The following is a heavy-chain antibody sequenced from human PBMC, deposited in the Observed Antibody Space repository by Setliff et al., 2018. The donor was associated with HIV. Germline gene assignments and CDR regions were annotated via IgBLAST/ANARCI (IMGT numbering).Heavy chain of an antibody. J-gene: IGHJ4*02. CDR3: ARDPHYFDTSGHYSWFYFDY. Sequence: SETLSLTCTVSGGSISGSSYYWGWIRQSPGRGLEWIGSISSSGSTTYHPSLRSRVTVSAATSKNQFSLKLTSVTAADTAVYFCARDPHYFDTSGHYSWFYFDYWGQGTLVTVSS. D-gene: IGHD3-22*01. CDR1: GGSISGSSYY. CDR2: ISSSGST. V-gene: IGHV4-39*07.